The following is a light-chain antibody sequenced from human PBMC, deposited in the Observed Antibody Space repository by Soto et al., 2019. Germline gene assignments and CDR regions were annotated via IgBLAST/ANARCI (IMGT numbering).Light chain of an antibody. CDR2: LNSDGSH. CDR1: SGHSSNA. CDR3: QTWGTGIVV. V-gene: IGLV4-69*01. Sequence: QSVLTQSPSASASLGASVKLTCTLSSGHSSNAIAWHQQQPEKGPRYLMKLNSDGSHSKGDGIPDRFSGSSSGAERYLTISSLQSEDEADYYCQTWGTGIVVFGGGTQLTVL. J-gene: IGLJ2*01.